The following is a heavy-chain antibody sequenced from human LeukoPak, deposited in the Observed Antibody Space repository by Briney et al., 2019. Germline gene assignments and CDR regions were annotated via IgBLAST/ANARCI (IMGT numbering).Heavy chain of an antibody. J-gene: IGHJ6*02. CDR3: ARESLEGVKYYHGMDV. Sequence: ASVKVSCKASGYTFTSYYMHWVRQAPGQGLEWMGWIGTSSGSTNYAQKLQGRVTMTTDTSTSTAYMELRSLRSDDTAVYYCARESLEGVKYYHGMDVWGQGTTVTVSS. D-gene: IGHD2-8*01. CDR1: GYTFTSYY. CDR2: IGTSSGST. V-gene: IGHV1-18*04.